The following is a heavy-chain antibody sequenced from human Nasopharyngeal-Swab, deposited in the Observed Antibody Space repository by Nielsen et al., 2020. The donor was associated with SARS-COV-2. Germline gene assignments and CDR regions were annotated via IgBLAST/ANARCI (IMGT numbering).Heavy chain of an antibody. CDR1: GYTFTNYG. Sequence: ASVKVSCKVSGYTFTNYGIHWVRQAPGQRLEWMGWINPGTVNTKYSQKFQVRVTISRDTSASTAYMELSSLRSEDTAVYYCARAPGVDYYYYMDVWGNGTTVTVSS. V-gene: IGHV1-3*01. CDR3: ARAPGVDYYYYMDV. CDR2: INPGTVNT. J-gene: IGHJ6*03.